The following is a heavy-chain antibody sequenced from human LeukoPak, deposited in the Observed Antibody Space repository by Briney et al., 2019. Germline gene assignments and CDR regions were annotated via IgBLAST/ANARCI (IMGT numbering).Heavy chain of an antibody. CDR3: AKEGPASKPSDVDH. J-gene: IGHJ4*02. Sequence: PGGSLRLSCAASGFIFTDYGMHWVRQAPGKGLEWLTFIRYDGSDKYYADSVKGRFTISRDNSKNTLYLQMNSLTSEDTAVYYCAKEGPASKPSDVDHWGQGILVTVSS. D-gene: IGHD2-2*01. CDR1: GFIFTDYG. CDR2: IRYDGSDK. V-gene: IGHV3-30*02.